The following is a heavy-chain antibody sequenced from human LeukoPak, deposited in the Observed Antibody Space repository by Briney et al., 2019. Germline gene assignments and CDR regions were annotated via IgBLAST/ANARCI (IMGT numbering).Heavy chain of an antibody. Sequence: PSETLSLTCTVSGGSVSSGSYYWSWIRQPPGKGLGWIGYIYYSGSTNYNPSLKSRVTISVDTSKNQFSLKLSSVTAADTAVYYCAREIRSRGTGWFDPWGQGTLVTVSS. CDR3: AREIRSRGTGWFDP. D-gene: IGHD1-1*01. CDR1: GGSVSSGSYY. J-gene: IGHJ5*02. CDR2: IYYSGST. V-gene: IGHV4-61*01.